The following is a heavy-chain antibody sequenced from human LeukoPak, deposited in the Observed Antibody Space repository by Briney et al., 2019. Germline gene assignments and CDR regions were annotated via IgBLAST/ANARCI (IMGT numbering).Heavy chain of an antibody. J-gene: IGHJ6*02. CDR1: GVSISSYY. CDR3: AGDPVAAGVMDV. V-gene: IGHV4-59*01. D-gene: IGHD3-10*01. Sequence: SETLSLTCTVSGVSISSYYWSWIRQPPGKGLEWIGYIYDSGSTNYNPSLKSRVTISVDTSKNQFSLKLSSVTAADTAVYYCAGDPVAAGVMDVWGQGTTVTVSS. CDR2: IYDSGST.